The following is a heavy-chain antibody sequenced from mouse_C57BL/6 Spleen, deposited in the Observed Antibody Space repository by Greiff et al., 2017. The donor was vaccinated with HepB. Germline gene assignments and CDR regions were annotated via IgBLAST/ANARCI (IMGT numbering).Heavy chain of an antibody. CDR3: ARRDDYDGGSFDY. D-gene: IGHD2-4*01. Sequence: VQLQQPGAELVKPGASVKMSCKASGYTFTSYWITWVKQRPGQGLEWIGDIYPGSGSTNYNEKFKSKATLTVDTSSSTAYMQLSSLTSEDSAVYYCARRDDYDGGSFDYWGQGTTLTVSS. CDR1: GYTFTSYW. CDR2: IYPGSGST. J-gene: IGHJ2*01. V-gene: IGHV1-55*01.